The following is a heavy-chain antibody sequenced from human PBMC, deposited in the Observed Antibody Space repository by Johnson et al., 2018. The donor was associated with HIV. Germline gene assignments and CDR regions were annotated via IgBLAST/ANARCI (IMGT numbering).Heavy chain of an antibody. D-gene: IGHD1-7*01. V-gene: IGHV3-30*04. CDR3: ERYRGDWNCGGAFDI. CDR2: ISYDGSVQ. J-gene: IGHJ3*02. CDR1: GFTFSSYY. Sequence: QVQLVESGGGVVQPGRSLRLSCAASGFTFSSYYMHWVRQAPGKGLEWVSVISYDGSVQSYADSVKCRFTISRDNAKNTLYLQMNSLRAEGTALYYGERYRGDWNCGGAFDIWGQGTMVTVSS.